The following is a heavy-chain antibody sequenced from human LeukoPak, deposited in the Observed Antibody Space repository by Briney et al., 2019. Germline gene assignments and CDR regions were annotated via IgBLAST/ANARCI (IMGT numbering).Heavy chain of an antibody. J-gene: IGHJ5*02. CDR2: IYISGTT. Sequence: PSETLSLTRTVSGGSITSDYWNWIRQPAGKGLEWIGRIYISGTTDYNPSLKSRVTMSLDTSKVQLSLKLRSVTAADTAVYYCARDSLDYYDSRANVEWFDPWGQGTLVTVSS. CDR3: ARDSLDYYDSRANVEWFDP. V-gene: IGHV4-4*07. CDR1: GGSITSDY. D-gene: IGHD3-22*01.